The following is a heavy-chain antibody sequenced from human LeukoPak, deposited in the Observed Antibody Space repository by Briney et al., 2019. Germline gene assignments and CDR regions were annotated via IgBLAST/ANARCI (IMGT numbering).Heavy chain of an antibody. CDR1: GYTFTSYG. CDR2: ISAYNGNT. D-gene: IGHD2-2*01. V-gene: IGHV1-18*01. J-gene: IGHJ5*02. CDR3: ARHLRRSESKYPNWFDP. Sequence: ASVKVSCKASGYTFTSYGISWVRQAPGQGLEWMGWISAYNGNTNYAQKLQGRVTMTTDTSTSTAYMELRSLRSDDTAVYYCARHLRRSESKYPNWFDPWGQGTLVTVSS.